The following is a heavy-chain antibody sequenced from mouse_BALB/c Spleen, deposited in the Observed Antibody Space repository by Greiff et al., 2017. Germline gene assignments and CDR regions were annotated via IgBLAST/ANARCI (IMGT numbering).Heavy chain of an antibody. Sequence: VKLMESGPGLVAPSQSLSITCTVSGFSLTSYGVHWVRQPPGKGLEWLGVIWAGGSTNYNSALMSRLSISKDNSKSQVFLKMNSLQTDDTAMYYCARESEGLRRGYYYAMDYWGQGTSVTVSS. CDR3: ARESEGLRRGYYYAMDY. V-gene: IGHV2-9*02. CDR1: GFSLTSYG. CDR2: IWAGGST. D-gene: IGHD2-2*01. J-gene: IGHJ4*01.